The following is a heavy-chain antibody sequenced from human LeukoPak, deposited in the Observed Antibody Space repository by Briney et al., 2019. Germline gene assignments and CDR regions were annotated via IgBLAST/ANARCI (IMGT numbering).Heavy chain of an antibody. CDR2: IYYSGST. CDR3: ARPVESSGGYYFDY. D-gene: IGHD3-22*01. Sequence: SETLSLTCTVSGGSISSSSYYWGWIRQPPGRGLEWIGSIYYSGSTYYNPSLKSRVTISVDTSKNQFSLKLSSVTAADTAVYYCARPVESSGGYYFDYWGQGTLVTVSS. CDR1: GGSISSSSYY. J-gene: IGHJ4*02. V-gene: IGHV4-39*01.